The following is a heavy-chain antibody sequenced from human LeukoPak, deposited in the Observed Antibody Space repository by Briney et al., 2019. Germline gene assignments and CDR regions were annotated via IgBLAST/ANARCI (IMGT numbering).Heavy chain of an antibody. V-gene: IGHV4-61*01. CDR3: AREIWGYDILTGYPYYYYGMDV. Sequence: SETLSLTCTVSGGSVSSGSYYWSWIRQPPGKGLEWIGYIYYSGSTNYNPSLKSRVTISVDTSKNQFSLKLSSVTAADTAVYYCAREIWGYDILTGYPYYYYGMDVWGQGTTVTVSS. CDR2: IYYSGST. CDR1: GGSVSSGSYY. J-gene: IGHJ6*02. D-gene: IGHD3-9*01.